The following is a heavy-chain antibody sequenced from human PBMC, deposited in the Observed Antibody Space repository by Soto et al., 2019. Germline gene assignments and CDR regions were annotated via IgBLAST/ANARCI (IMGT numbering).Heavy chain of an antibody. Sequence: GGSLRLSCAASGFTFSSYGMHWVRQAPGKGLEWVAVISYDGSNKYYADSVKGRFTISRDNSKNTLYLQMNSLRAEDTAVYYCAKGDYGDYYYYYYMDVWGKGTTVTVSS. CDR3: AKGDYGDYYYYYYMDV. V-gene: IGHV3-30*18. CDR2: ISYDGSNK. J-gene: IGHJ6*03. D-gene: IGHD4-17*01. CDR1: GFTFSSYG.